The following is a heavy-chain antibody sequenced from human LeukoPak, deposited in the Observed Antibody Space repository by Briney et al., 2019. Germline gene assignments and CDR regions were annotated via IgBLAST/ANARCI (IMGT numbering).Heavy chain of an antibody. CDR3: ARGHKNFDF. V-gene: IGHV1-18*01. Sequence: ASVKVSCKASDYTFTNYGITWVRQAPGQGLEWMGWISADNGNTNYAQKLQGRVTMTTDTSTNTAYMELRSLRSDDTAVYYCARGHKNFDFWGQGTLVTVPS. CDR1: DYTFTNYG. CDR2: ISADNGNT. J-gene: IGHJ4*02.